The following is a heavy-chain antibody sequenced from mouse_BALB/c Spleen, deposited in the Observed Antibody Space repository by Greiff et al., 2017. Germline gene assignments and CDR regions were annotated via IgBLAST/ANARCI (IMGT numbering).Heavy chain of an antibody. CDR2: INPSTGYT. CDR1: GYTFTSYW. Sequence: QVQLQQSGAELAKPGASVKMSCKASGYTFTSYWMHWVKQRPGQGLEWIGYINPSTGYTEYNQKFKDKATLTADKSSSTAYMQLSSLTSEDSAVYYGARNYDGYYGFAYWGQGTLVTVSA. CDR3: ARNYDGYYGFAY. D-gene: IGHD2-3*01. J-gene: IGHJ3*01. V-gene: IGHV1-7*01.